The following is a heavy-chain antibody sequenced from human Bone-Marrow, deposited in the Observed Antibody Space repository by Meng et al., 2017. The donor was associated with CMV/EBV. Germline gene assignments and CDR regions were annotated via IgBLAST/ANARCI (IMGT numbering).Heavy chain of an antibody. CDR3: ARADTAMVNGMDV. CDR2: IYYSGST. CDR1: GGSISSYY. Sequence: SETLSLTCTVSGGSISSYYWTWIRQPPGKGLEWIGNIYYSGSTNYNSSLKSRVTISVDTSKNQFSLQLSSVTAADTAVYYCARADTAMVNGMDVWGQGTTVTVSS. J-gene: IGHJ6*02. D-gene: IGHD5-18*01. V-gene: IGHV4-59*01.